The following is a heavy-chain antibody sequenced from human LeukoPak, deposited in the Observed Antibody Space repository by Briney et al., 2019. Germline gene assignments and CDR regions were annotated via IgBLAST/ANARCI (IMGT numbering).Heavy chain of an antibody. J-gene: IGHJ4*02. Sequence: GGSLRLSCVASGFTFDDYAMHWVRQAPGKGLEWVSGISWNSGSIGYADSVKGRFTISRDNAKNSLYLQMNSLRAEDTALYYCAKDRVGARRDTFDYWGQGTLVTVSS. D-gene: IGHD1-26*01. V-gene: IGHV3-9*01. CDR1: GFTFDDYA. CDR3: AKDRVGARRDTFDY. CDR2: ISWNSGSI.